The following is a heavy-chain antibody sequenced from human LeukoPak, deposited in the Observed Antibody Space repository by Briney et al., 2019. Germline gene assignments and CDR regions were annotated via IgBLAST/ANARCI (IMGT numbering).Heavy chain of an antibody. CDR3: ARSYVGADRYFDY. V-gene: IGHV3-23*01. CDR1: GFTFSTYA. D-gene: IGHD1-26*01. J-gene: IGHJ4*02. Sequence: GGSLRLSCAASGFTFSTYAMSWVRQAPRKGLEWVSAISGGGGDIYYADSVKGRFTISRDNSKNTLYLQMNSLRAEDTAVYYCARSYVGADRYFDYWGQGTLVTVSS. CDR2: ISGGGGDI.